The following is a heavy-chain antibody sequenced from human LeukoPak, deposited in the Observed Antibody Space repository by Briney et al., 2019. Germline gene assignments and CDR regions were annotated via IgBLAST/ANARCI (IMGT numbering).Heavy chain of an antibody. J-gene: IGHJ4*02. V-gene: IGHV1-18*01. CDR3: ASNVRYYYDSSGYYPFDY. D-gene: IGHD3-22*01. CDR2: LSAYNGNT. CDR1: GYTFTSYG. Sequence: GASVKVSCKASGYTFTSYGISWVRQAPGQGLEWMGWLSAYNGNTNYAQKLQGRVTMTTDTSTSTAYMELRSLRSDDTAVYYCASNVRYYYDSSGYYPFDYWGQGTLVTVS.